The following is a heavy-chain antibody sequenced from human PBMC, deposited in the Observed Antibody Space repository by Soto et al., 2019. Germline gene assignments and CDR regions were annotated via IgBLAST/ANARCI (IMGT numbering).Heavy chain of an antibody. D-gene: IGHD4-17*01. CDR3: AKSSSGLREYFDY. CDR1: GFTLSSYA. J-gene: IGHJ4*02. Sequence: PGGSLRLSCTASGFTLSSYAMHWVRQAPGKGLEWVAVTSYDGLNTFYRDSVKGRFTISRDTSKNTLNLQMNSLKSEDTAVYYCAKSSSGLREYFDYWGRGTLVTVSS. CDR2: TSYDGLNT. V-gene: IGHV3-30-3*02.